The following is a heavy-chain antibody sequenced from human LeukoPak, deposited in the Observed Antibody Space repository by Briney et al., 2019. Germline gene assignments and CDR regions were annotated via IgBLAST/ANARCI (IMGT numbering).Heavy chain of an antibody. CDR1: VGSISSYY. CDR2: IYYSGST. V-gene: IGHV4-59*01. CDR3: AGSGYSSY. J-gene: IGHJ4*02. Sequence: SETLSLTCTVSVGSISSYYWSWIRQPPGKGLEWIGYIYYSGSTNYNPSLKSRVTISVDTSKNQFSLKLSSVTAADTAVYYCAGSGYSSYWGQGTLVTVSS. D-gene: IGHD5-18*01.